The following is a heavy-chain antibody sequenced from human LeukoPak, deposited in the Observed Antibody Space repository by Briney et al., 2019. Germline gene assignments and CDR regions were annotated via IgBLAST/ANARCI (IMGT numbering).Heavy chain of an antibody. D-gene: IGHD1-26*01. Sequence: GASVKVSCTVSGHTLTELSMHWVRQALGKGLEWMGGFDPEDGETIYAQKFQGRVTMTEDTSTDTAYMELSSLRSEDTAVYYCATGSVEEGALFDYWGQGTLVTVSS. CDR1: GHTLTELS. CDR3: ATGSVEEGALFDY. V-gene: IGHV1-24*01. CDR2: FDPEDGET. J-gene: IGHJ4*02.